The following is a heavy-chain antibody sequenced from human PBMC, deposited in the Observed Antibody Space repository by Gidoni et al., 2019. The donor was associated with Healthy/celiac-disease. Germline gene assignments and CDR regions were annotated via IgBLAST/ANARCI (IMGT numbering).Heavy chain of an antibody. V-gene: IGHV4-39*01. CDR3: ARYCSGGSCYDY. Sequence: STYYNPSLKSRVTISVDTSKNQFSLKLTSVTAADTAVYYCARYCSGGSCYDYWGQGTLVTVSS. J-gene: IGHJ4*02. CDR2: ST. D-gene: IGHD2-15*01.